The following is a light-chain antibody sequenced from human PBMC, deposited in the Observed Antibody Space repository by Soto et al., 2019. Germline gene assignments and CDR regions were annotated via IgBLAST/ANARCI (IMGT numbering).Light chain of an antibody. J-gene: IGLJ1*01. Sequence: QSVLTQPPSVSAAPGQKVTISCSGSSSNIGGNSVSWYQQLPGTAPKLLIYDDNKRPSGIPDRFSGSKSGTSATLGITGFQTGDEADYYCGSWDSRLSAYVFATGTKVNVL. V-gene: IGLV1-51*01. CDR2: DDN. CDR3: GSWDSRLSAYV. CDR1: SSNIGGNS.